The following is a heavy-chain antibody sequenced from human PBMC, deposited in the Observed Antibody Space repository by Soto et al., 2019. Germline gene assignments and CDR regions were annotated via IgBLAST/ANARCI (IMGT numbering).Heavy chain of an antibody. Sequence: QITLKESGPTLVKPTQTLTLTCTFSGFLLSTSGVGVAWIRQPPGKALEWLSLIYWDDDKRYSPSLKSRLTIPTDTSKNQVVLTMTNMDPVDTATYYCAHTPEGASRIRGTGRYFQHWGQGTLVTVSS. J-gene: IGHJ1*01. CDR3: AHTPEGASRIRGTGRYFQH. D-gene: IGHD3-10*01. CDR2: IYWDDDK. CDR1: GFLLSTSGVG. V-gene: IGHV2-5*02.